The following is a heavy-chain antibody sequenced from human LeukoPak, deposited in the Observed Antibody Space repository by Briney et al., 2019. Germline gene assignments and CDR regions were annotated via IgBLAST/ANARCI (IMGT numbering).Heavy chain of an antibody. CDR3: ARTSQYSSLFDY. J-gene: IGHJ4*02. D-gene: IGHD6-19*01. CDR2: IIPIFGTA. Sequence: ASVKVSCKASGGTFSSYAISWVRQAPGQGLEWMGGIIPIFGTANYAQKFQGRVTITADESMSTAYMELSSLRSEDTAVYYCARTSQYSSLFDYWGQGTLVTVSS. CDR1: GGTFSSYA. V-gene: IGHV1-69*13.